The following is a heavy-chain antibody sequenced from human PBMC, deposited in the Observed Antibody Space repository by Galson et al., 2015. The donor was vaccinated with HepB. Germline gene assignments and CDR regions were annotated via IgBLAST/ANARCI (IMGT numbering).Heavy chain of an antibody. CDR3: ARDRVATIPYFDY. J-gene: IGHJ4*02. D-gene: IGHD5-12*01. CDR2: ISSSSSYI. V-gene: IGHV3-21*01. Sequence: SLRLSCAASGFTFSSYSMNWVRQAPGKGLEWVSSISSSSSYIYYADSVKGRFTISRDNAKNSLYLQMNSLRAEDTAVYYCARDRVATIPYFDYWGQGTLVTVSS. CDR1: GFTFSSYS.